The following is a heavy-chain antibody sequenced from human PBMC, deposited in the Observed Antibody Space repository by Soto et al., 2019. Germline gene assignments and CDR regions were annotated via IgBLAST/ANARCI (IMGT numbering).Heavy chain of an antibody. J-gene: IGHJ6*02. CDR3: APRSIAARLDYYYSYVMAF. CDR1: GFTFTSSA. D-gene: IGHD6-6*01. Sequence: SVKVSCKASGFTFTSSAVQWVRQARGQRLEWIGWIVVGSGNTNYAQKFQERVTITRDMSTSTAYMELSSLRSEDTAVYYCAPRSIAARLDYYYSYVMAFWGQGTTVTVP. V-gene: IGHV1-58*01. CDR2: IVVGSGNT.